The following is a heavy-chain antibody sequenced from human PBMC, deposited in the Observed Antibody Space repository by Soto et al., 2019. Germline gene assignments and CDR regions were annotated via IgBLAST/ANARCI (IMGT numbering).Heavy chain of an antibody. Sequence: SVKVSCKASGGTFGSYAISWVRQAPGQGLEWMGGIIPIFGTANYAQKFQGRVTITADESTSTAYMELSSLRSEDTAVYYCARGPSPGYCTNGVCYREGSYYYYGMDVWGQGTTVTVSS. J-gene: IGHJ6*02. D-gene: IGHD2-8*01. CDR3: ARGPSPGYCTNGVCYREGSYYYYGMDV. CDR2: IIPIFGTA. CDR1: GGTFGSYA. V-gene: IGHV1-69*13.